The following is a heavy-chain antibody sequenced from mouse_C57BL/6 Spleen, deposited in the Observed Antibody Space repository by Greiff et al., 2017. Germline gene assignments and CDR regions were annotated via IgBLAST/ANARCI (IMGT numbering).Heavy chain of an antibody. V-gene: IGHV1-22*01. CDR1: GYTFTDYN. J-gene: IGHJ4*01. CDR2: INPNNGGT. Sequence: VQLQQSGPELVKPGASVKMSCKASGYTFTDYNMHWVKQSHGKSLAWIGYINPNNGGTSYNQKVKGKATLTVNKSSSTAYSELRSLTSEESSVYYCARRGTTVVAYYAMDYRGQGASGTVSS. D-gene: IGHD1-1*01. CDR3: ARRGTTVVAYYAMDY.